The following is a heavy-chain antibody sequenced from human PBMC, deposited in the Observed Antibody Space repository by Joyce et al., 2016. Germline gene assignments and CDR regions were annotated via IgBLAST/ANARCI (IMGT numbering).Heavy chain of an antibody. D-gene: IGHD2-15*01. CDR3: ARDRGYCSGGSCRSPGDYYYGMDV. CDR1: GYSFTGYN. J-gene: IGHJ6*02. V-gene: IGHV1-2*02. CDR2: INPNSGGT. Sequence: QVQLVQSGAEVKKPGASVKVSCKASGYSFTGYNMHWVRQTPGQGLEWMGWINPNSGGTNYAQKFQGRVTVTRDTSISTAYMELSRLRSDDTAVYYCARDRGYCSGGSCRSPGDYYYGMDVWGQGTTVTVSS.